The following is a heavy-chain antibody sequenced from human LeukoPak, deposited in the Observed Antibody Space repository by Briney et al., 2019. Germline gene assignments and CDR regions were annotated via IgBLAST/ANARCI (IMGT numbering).Heavy chain of an antibody. Sequence: SETLSLTCAVSGYSITSGYYWAWIRQPPGKGLEWIGNIYHSGSTYYNASLKSRVTISVDTSKNQFSLKLSSVTAADTVVYYCARRYSNYFFDYWGQGTLVTVSS. CDR3: ARRYSNYFFDY. CDR1: GYSITSGYY. D-gene: IGHD4-11*01. CDR2: IYHSGST. V-gene: IGHV4-38-2*01. J-gene: IGHJ4*02.